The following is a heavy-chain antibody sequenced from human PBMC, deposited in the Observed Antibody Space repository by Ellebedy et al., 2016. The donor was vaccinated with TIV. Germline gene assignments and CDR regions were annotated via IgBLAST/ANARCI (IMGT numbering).Heavy chain of an antibody. Sequence: SETLSLXXAISGDSVSSNSAAWNWTRQSPSRGLEWLGRTYYRSKWSNDYAVSVKSRITINPDTSKNHFSLQLNSVTPEDTAVYYCARTGDRGRAFDYWGQGTLVTVSS. CDR1: GDSVSSNSAA. CDR2: TYYRSKWSN. V-gene: IGHV6-1*01. J-gene: IGHJ4*02. D-gene: IGHD7-27*01. CDR3: ARTGDRGRAFDY.